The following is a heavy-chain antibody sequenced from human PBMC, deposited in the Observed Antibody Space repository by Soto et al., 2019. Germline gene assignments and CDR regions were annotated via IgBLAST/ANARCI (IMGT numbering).Heavy chain of an antibody. CDR3: ARGFDYGDYDWFGP. J-gene: IGHJ5*02. D-gene: IGHD4-17*01. V-gene: IGHV4-31*03. Sequence: PSETLSLTCPASGGTISSGGYYWIWIRQHPGKGLEWIGYIYYSGSTYYNPSLKSRVTISVDTSKNQFSLKLSSVTAADTAVYYCARGFDYGDYDWFGPWGQGTLVTVS. CDR1: GGTISSGGYY. CDR2: IYYSGST.